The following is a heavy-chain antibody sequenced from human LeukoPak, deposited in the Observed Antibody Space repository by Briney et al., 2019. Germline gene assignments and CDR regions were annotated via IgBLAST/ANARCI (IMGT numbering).Heavy chain of an antibody. V-gene: IGHV3-30*04. Sequence: GGSLRLSCAASGFTFSNYAMHWVRQAPGKGLEWVAVISSDGSNKYYADSMKGRFTISRDNSKNTLYLQMNSLRAEDTAVYYCARGRYADYLDYWGQGTLVTVSS. CDR1: GFTFSNYA. D-gene: IGHD1-1*01. CDR2: ISSDGSNK. J-gene: IGHJ4*02. CDR3: ARGRYADYLDY.